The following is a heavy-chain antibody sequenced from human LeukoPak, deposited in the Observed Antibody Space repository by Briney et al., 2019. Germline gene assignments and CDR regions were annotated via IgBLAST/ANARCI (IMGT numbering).Heavy chain of an antibody. V-gene: IGHV4-31*03. CDR1: GGSISSGGYY. CDR3: ARDPTGPIDY. CDR2: IYYSGST. J-gene: IGHJ4*02. D-gene: IGHD1-14*01. Sequence: SQTLSLTCTVSGGSISSGGYYWNWIRQHPGKGLEWIGYIYYSGSTHYNPSLKSRVTISVDTPKNQFSLKLSSVTAADTAVYYCARDPTGPIDYWGQGTLVTVSS.